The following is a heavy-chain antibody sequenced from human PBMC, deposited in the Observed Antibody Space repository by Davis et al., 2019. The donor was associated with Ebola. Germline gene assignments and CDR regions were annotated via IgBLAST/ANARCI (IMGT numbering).Heavy chain of an antibody. CDR3: ARGRGGKSRYGMDV. J-gene: IGHJ6*02. Sequence: GGSLRLSCEARGSASGFSFIGSSMNWVRQSPGKGLEWISYISSSSETIHYAASVKGRFTISRDNGRNSVYLQMNSLRAEDTAVYYCARGRGGKSRYGMDVWGQGTTVTVSS. CDR2: ISSSSETI. CDR1: GFSFIGSS. V-gene: IGHV3-48*04. D-gene: IGHD4-23*01.